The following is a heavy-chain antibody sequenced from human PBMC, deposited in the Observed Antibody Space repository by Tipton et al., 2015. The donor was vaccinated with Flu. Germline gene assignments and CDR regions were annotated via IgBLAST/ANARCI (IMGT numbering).Heavy chain of an antibody. CDR1: GGSINSTTYY. D-gene: IGHD3-10*01. Sequence: TLSLTCTVSGGSINSTTYYWGWVRQPPGKGLEWIATVFHSGLTYYNPSLKSRVSISIDTSKNQFSLRMNSVTAADSAVYYCARGSGSGTHVMFDYWGQGTLVTVSS. J-gene: IGHJ4*02. CDR3: ARGSGSGTHVMFDY. CDR2: VFHSGLT. V-gene: IGHV4-39*07.